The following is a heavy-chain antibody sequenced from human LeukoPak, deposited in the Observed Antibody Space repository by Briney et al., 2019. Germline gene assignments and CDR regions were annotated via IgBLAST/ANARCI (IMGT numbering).Heavy chain of an antibody. J-gene: IGHJ5*02. D-gene: IGHD3-22*01. CDR3: AREPGFDSSGYLNWFDP. CDR2: ISYSGST. V-gene: IGHV4-59*01. Sequence: SETLSLTCTVSGGSISSYYWSWIRQPPGKGLEWIACISYSGSTKYNPSLRSRVTISVDTSKNQLSLKLSSVTAADTAVYYCAREPGFDSSGYLNWFDPWGQGTLVTVSS. CDR1: GGSISSYY.